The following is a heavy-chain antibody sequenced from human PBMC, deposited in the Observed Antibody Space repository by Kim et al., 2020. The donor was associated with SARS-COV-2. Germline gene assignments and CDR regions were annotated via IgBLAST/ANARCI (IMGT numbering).Heavy chain of an antibody. CDR2: IYYSGST. CDR3: SREGRITMVRGVYYYYYGMDV. V-gene: IGHV4-39*07. J-gene: IGHJ6*02. Sequence: SETLSLTCTVSGGSISSSSYYWGWIRQPPGKGLEWIGSIYYSGSTYYNPSLKSRVTISVDTSKNQFSLKLSSVTAADTAMYYCSREGRITMVRGVYYYYYGMDVWGQGSTVTVSS. D-gene: IGHD3-10*01. CDR1: GGSISSSSYY.